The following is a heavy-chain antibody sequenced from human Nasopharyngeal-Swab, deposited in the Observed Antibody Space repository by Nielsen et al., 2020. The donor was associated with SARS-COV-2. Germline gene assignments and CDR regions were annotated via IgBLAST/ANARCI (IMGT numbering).Heavy chain of an antibody. Sequence: GGSLRLSCKGSGYSFTGYWIGWVRQMPGKGLEWMGIIYPGDSDTRYSPSFQGQVTISADKSISTAYLQWSSLKASDTAMYYCARHVGSGWYGVDYWGQGTLVTVSS. CDR2: IYPGDSDT. V-gene: IGHV5-51*01. CDR1: GYSFTGYW. CDR3: ARHVGSGWYGVDY. J-gene: IGHJ4*02. D-gene: IGHD6-19*01.